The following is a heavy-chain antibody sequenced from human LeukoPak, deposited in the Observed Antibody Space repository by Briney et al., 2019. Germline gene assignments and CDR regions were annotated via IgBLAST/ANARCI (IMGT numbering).Heavy chain of an antibody. D-gene: IGHD3-10*01. CDR1: GGSFSGYY. V-gene: IGHV4-34*01. CDR2: INHSGST. J-gene: IGHJ1*01. CDR3: ARTYGSGSQRGYFQH. Sequence: PSETLSLTCAVYGGSFSGYYWSWIRQPPGKGLEWIAEINHSGSTNYNPSLKSRVTISVDTSKNQFSLKLSSVTAADTAVYYCARTYGSGSQRGYFQHWGQGTLVTVSS.